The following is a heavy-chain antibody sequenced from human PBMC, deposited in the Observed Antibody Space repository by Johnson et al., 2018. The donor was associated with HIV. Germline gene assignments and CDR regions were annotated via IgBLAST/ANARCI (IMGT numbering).Heavy chain of an antibody. Sequence: QVLLVESGGGVVQPGGSLRLSCAASGFTFSTYGMHWVRQAPGKGLEWVSFIRYDGTNKYYADSVKGCFTISTDNSKNTLYLQMNSLRAEDTAVYYCARDESSRLQLTGNDAFDIWGQGTMVTVSS. D-gene: IGHD6-13*01. CDR3: ARDESSRLQLTGNDAFDI. CDR1: GFTFSTYG. J-gene: IGHJ3*02. V-gene: IGHV3-30*02. CDR2: IRYDGTNK.